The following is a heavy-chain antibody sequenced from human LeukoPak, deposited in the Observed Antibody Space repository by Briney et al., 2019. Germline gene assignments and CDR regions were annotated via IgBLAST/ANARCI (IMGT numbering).Heavy chain of an antibody. CDR3: ARSLNDYGAPLGYFDY. Sequence: GGSLRLSCAASGFTFSSYGMHWVRQAPGKGLEWVAFIRYDGSNKYYADSVKGRFTISRDNSKNTLYLQMNSLRAEDTAVYYCARSLNDYGAPLGYFDYWGQGTLVTVSS. V-gene: IGHV3-30*02. CDR1: GFTFSSYG. D-gene: IGHD4-17*01. CDR2: IRYDGSNK. J-gene: IGHJ4*02.